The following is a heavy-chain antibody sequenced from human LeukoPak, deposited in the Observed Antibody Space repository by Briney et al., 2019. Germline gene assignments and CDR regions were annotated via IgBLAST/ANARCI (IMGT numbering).Heavy chain of an antibody. V-gene: IGHV4-34*01. D-gene: IGHD4-17*01. J-gene: IGHJ3*02. Sequence: SETLSLTCAVYGGPLRGCYRSWIRQPPGKGLQWIGEINHSGGTNYTPALKSRDTISVDTSKNQFSLKLSSVTAADTAVYYCARDPNYGDYLDAFDIWGQGTMVTVSS. CDR3: ARDPNYGDYLDAFDI. CDR1: GGPLRGCY. CDR2: INHSGGT.